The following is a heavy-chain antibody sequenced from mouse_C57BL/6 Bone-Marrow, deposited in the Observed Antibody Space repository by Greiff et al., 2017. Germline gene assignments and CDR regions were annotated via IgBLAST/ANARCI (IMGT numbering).Heavy chain of an antibody. CDR2: TDPSDSYT. J-gene: IGHJ4*01. CDR3: ARAGAPGY. Sequence: QVQLQQPGAELVMPGASVKLSCKASGYTFTSYWMHWVKQRPGQGLEWIGETDPSDSYTNYNQKFKGKSTLTVDKSSSTAYMQLSSLTSEDSAVYYCARAGAPGYWGQGTSVTVSS. V-gene: IGHV1-69*01. CDR1: GYTFTSYW. D-gene: IGHD3-1*01.